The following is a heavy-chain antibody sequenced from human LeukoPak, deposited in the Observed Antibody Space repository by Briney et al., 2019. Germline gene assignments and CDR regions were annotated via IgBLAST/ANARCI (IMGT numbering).Heavy chain of an antibody. CDR2: IYYSGST. Sequence: SETLSLTCTVSGGSISSYYWSWIRQPPGKGLEWIGYIYYSGSTNYNPSLKSRVTISVDTSKNQFSLKLSSVTAADTAVYYCARSLGAAAGTVDYWGQGTLVAVSS. J-gene: IGHJ4*02. D-gene: IGHD6-13*01. CDR1: GGSISSYY. CDR3: ARSLGAAAGTVDY. V-gene: IGHV4-59*08.